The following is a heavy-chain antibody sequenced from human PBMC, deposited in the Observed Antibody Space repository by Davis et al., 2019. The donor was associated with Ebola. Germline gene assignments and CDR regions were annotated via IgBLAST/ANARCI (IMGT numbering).Heavy chain of an antibody. Sequence: SETLSLTCTVSGGSISSSSYYWGWIRQPPGKGLEWIGSIYYSGRTYYNPSLKSRVTMSVDTSKSQFSLKLSSVTTADTAVYYCARRIGGLMVTPFDYWGQGTLVTVSS. CDR2: IYYSGRT. CDR1: GGSISSSSYY. V-gene: IGHV4-39*01. CDR3: ARRIGGLMVTPFDY. D-gene: IGHD2-21*02. J-gene: IGHJ4*02.